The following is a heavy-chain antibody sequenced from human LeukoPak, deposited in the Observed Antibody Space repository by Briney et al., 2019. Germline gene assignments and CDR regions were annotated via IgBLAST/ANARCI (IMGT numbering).Heavy chain of an antibody. CDR1: GFTFSSNS. CDR2: IYSGGNT. J-gene: IGHJ4*02. CDR3: ARRAGEYSHPYDY. D-gene: IGHD2-15*01. V-gene: IGHV3-53*01. Sequence: GGSLRLSCTVSGFTFSSNSWSWVRQAPGKGLEWVSCIYSGGNTHYSDSVTGRFTISRDNSKNTLYLQMNSLRAEDTAIYYCARRAGEYSHPYDYWGQGTLVTVSS.